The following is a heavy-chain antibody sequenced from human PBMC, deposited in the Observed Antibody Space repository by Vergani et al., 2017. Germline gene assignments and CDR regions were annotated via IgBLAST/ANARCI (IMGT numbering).Heavy chain of an antibody. D-gene: IGHD5-12*01. CDR3: VRARCSGPCFMSNWFDS. J-gene: IGHJ5*01. V-gene: IGHV3-74*01. Sequence: EVQLVESGGGLIHPGGSLRLSCEGSGFSFSGYWMHWVRQSPEKGLVWVSRIKSDGSITNYADSVKGRFTISRDNAKNTLYLEMNSLRGDDTAIYYCVRARCSGPCFMSNWFDSRGQGTLVTVSS. CDR1: GFSFSGYW. CDR2: IKSDGSIT.